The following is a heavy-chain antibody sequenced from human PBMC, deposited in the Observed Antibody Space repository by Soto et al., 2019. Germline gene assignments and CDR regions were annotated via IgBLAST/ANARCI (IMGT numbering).Heavy chain of an antibody. J-gene: IGHJ5*02. CDR1: GGSISSYY. D-gene: IGHD1-26*01. Sequence: SETLSLTCTVSGGSISSYYWSWIRQPPGKGLEWIGYIYYSGSTNYNPSLKSRATISVDTSKNQFSLKLSSVTAADTAVYYCARCLFSYGARFDPWGQGTLVTVSS. CDR2: IYYSGST. CDR3: ARCLFSYGARFDP. V-gene: IGHV4-59*01.